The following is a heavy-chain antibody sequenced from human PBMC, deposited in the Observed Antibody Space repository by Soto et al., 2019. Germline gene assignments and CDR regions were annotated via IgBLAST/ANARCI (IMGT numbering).Heavy chain of an antibody. CDR1: DGSITSLNYS. CDR3: ARHPTSAFSSYYYMDV. J-gene: IGHJ6*03. D-gene: IGHD2-2*01. V-gene: IGHV4-39*01. CDR2: IYYTGST. Sequence: SETISLTSTVADGSITSLNYSWGWIRQPPGKGLEWIVCIYYTGSTYYNPSLKSRVTISVDTSKSHFSLKLSSVTAADTAVYYCARHPTSAFSSYYYMDVWGKGTTVTVSS.